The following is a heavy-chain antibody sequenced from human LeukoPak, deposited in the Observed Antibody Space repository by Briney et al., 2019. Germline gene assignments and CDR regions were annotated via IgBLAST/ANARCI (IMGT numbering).Heavy chain of an antibody. D-gene: IGHD3-3*02. J-gene: IGHJ4*02. V-gene: IGHV3-53*01. CDR3: VRGIKMNVYYFDY. CDR1: GFTVSNNS. Sequence: GGSLRLSCAASGFTVSNNSVNWVRQAPGKGLEWVSLIYSDGSTYYAESVKGRFTISRDNSKNTLYLQMNSLRAEDTAVYYCVRGIKMNVYYFDYWGQGTLVTVSS. CDR2: IYSDGST.